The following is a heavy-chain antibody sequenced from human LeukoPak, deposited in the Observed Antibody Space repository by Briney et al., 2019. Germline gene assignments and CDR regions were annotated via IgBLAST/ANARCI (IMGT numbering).Heavy chain of an antibody. V-gene: IGHV4-34*01. D-gene: IGHD3-22*01. Sequence: PSETLSLTCAVYGGSFSGYYWSWIRQPPGKGLEWIGEINHSGSTNYNPSLKSRVTISVDTSKNQFSLMLSSVTAADTAVYYCARELYSSGYHDAFDIWGQGTMVTVSS. J-gene: IGHJ3*02. CDR3: ARELYSSGYHDAFDI. CDR2: INHSGST. CDR1: GGSFSGYY.